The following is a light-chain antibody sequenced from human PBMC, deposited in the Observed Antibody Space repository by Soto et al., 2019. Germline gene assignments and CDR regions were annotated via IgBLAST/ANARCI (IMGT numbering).Light chain of an antibody. V-gene: IGKV1-5*01. CDR2: DAS. Sequence: DVQMTQSPSTLSASVGDRFTITCRASQSINSWLAWYQQKPGKAPKFLIYDASSLKSGVPSRFSGSGSGTEFTLTISSLQPDDFATYYCQQYYSYWTFGQGTKVDIK. J-gene: IGKJ1*01. CDR1: QSINSW. CDR3: QQYYSYWT.